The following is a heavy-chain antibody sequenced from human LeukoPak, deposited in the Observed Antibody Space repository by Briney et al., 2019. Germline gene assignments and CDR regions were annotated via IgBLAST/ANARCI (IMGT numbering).Heavy chain of an antibody. CDR3: AGRRGYSFGYHFDY. D-gene: IGHD5-18*01. J-gene: IGHJ4*02. Sequence: GESLKISCKGSGYIFSNNWIGLVRQMPGKGLEWMGSIYPDDSDTRYSPSFQGQVTISADKSISTAYLQWSSLKASDTAMYYCAGRRGYSFGYHFDYWGQGTLVTVSS. CDR2: IYPDDSDT. CDR1: GYIFSNNW. V-gene: IGHV5-51*01.